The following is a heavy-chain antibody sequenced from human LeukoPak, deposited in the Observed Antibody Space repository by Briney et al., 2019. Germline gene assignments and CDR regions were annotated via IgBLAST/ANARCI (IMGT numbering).Heavy chain of an antibody. CDR1: GGSISSSSYY. Sequence: SETLSLTCTVSGGSISSSSYYWGWFRQPPGKGLEWLGSIHYSVSTNYNPSLKSRVTISVDTSKNQFSLKLSSVTAADTAVYYCARGYCSGGSCYSYYYYNYMDVWGKGTTVTVSS. D-gene: IGHD2-15*01. CDR3: ARGYCSGGSCYSYYYYNYMDV. CDR2: IHYSVST. V-gene: IGHV4-39*07. J-gene: IGHJ6*03.